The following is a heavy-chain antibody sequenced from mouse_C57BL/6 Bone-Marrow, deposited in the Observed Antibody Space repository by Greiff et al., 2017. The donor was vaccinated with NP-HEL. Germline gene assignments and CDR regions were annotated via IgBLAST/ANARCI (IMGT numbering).Heavy chain of an antibody. CDR3: ARHTFYYYGSKRYYYAMDY. CDR1: GFTFSSYG. Sequence: VQLVESGGDLVKPGGSLKLSCAASGFTFSSYGMSWVRQTPDKRLEWVATISSGGSYTYYPDSVKGRFTISRDNAKNTLYLQMSSLKSEDTAMYYCARHTFYYYGSKRYYYAMDYWGQGTSVTVSS. D-gene: IGHD1-1*01. V-gene: IGHV5-6*01. CDR2: ISSGGSYT. J-gene: IGHJ4*01.